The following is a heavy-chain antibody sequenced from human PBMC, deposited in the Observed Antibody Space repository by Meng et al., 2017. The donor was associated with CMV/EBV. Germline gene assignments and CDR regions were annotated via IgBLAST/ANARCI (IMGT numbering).Heavy chain of an antibody. CDR1: GCTFSSYG. J-gene: IGHJ6*02. CDR2: IRYDGSNK. D-gene: IGHD1-26*01. Sequence: GESLKISWAASGCTFSSYGMHWVRQAPGTGVEWGAFIRYDGSNKYYADSVKGRFTISRDNSKNTLYLQMNSLRAEDTAVYYCAKHAGSYYSYYYYYGRDVWGQGTTVTVSS. CDR3: AKHAGSYYSYYYYYGRDV. V-gene: IGHV3-30*02.